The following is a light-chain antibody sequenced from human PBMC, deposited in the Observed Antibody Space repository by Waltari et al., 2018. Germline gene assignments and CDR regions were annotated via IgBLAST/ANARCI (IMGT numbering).Light chain of an antibody. CDR3: QHYHNWPPIT. CDR1: QSSSPN. V-gene: IGKV3-15*01. Sequence: EIVMTQSPATLSVSPGERATLSCRPSQSSSPNLAWYQQKPGQAPRLLIYGASTRATGFPARFSGSGFGTEFTLTISSLRSEDFAVYYCQHYHNWPPITFGQGTRLEIK. J-gene: IGKJ5*01. CDR2: GAS.